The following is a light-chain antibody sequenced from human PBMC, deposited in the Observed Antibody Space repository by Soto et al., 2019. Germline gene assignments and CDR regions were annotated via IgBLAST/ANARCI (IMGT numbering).Light chain of an antibody. CDR1: QSVSSRY. CDR3: QQYNNSPEYT. Sequence: EIVLTQSPGTLSLSPGERATLSCRASQSVSSRYLAWYQQKPGQAPRLLIYGASNRAIGIPDRFSGSGSGTDFTLTISRLEPEDFAVYFCQQYNNSPEYTFGQGTKLEIK. V-gene: IGKV3-20*01. CDR2: GAS. J-gene: IGKJ2*01.